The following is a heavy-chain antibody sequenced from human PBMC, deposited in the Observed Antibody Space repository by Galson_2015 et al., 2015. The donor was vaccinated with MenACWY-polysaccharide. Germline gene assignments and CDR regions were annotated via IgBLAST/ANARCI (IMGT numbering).Heavy chain of an antibody. CDR2: IYWDDDK. V-gene: IGHV2-5*02. CDR1: GFSLRTSGVG. J-gene: IGHJ4*02. D-gene: IGHD6-6*01. Sequence: PALVKPTQTLTLTCTFSGFSLRTSGVGVGWIRQPPGKALEWLALIYWDDDKRYSPSLKSRLTITKDTSKNQVVLTMTNKDPVDTATYYCAHRSSIAARRDFDYWGQGTLVTVSS. CDR3: AHRSSIAARRDFDY.